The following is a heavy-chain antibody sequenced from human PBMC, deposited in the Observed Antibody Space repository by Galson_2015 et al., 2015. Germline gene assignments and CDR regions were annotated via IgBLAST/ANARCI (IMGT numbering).Heavy chain of an antibody. CDR3: AREGIAGPANPVDF. D-gene: IGHD6-13*01. CDR1: GGTFTTYS. CDR2: ITPMFGTA. V-gene: IGHV1-69*13. Sequence: SVKVSCNASGGTFTTYSINWVRHAPGHGLEWMGGITPMFGTAKYAQKFQGRVMITADESTSTVYMELRSLESEDTAVYYCAREGIAGPANPVDFWGQGTLVTVSS. J-gene: IGHJ4*02.